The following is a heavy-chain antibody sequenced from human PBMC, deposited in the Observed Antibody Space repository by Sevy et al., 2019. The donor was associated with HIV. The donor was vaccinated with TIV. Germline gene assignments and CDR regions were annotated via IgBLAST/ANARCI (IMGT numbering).Heavy chain of an antibody. CDR1: GSIFSLYG. D-gene: IGHD6-13*01. CDR3: AKDLESYSSSWPYCFDY. CDR2: IRFDGSDK. Sequence: GGSLRLSCGASGSIFSLYGMHWVRQAPGKGLEWVAFIRFDGSDKYYADSVKGRFTISRDNSKNTLYLQMNSLRPEDTALYYCAKDLESYSSSWPYCFDYWGQGTLVTVSP. J-gene: IGHJ4*02. V-gene: IGHV3-30*02.